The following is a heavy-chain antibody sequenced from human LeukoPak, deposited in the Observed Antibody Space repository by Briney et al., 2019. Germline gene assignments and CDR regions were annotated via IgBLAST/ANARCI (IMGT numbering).Heavy chain of an antibody. CDR2: IYYTGKT. Sequence: PSETLSLTCTVSGDSVSNGNYYWSWLRQPPGKALEWTGYIYYTGKTYYNPSLEGRVTILVDTSRNHFSVKLSSVTAADTAVYYCARSQNYYGSGDYWSQGTLVTVSS. CDR3: ARSQNYYGSGDY. CDR1: GDSVSNGNYY. V-gene: IGHV4-61*03. D-gene: IGHD3-10*01. J-gene: IGHJ4*02.